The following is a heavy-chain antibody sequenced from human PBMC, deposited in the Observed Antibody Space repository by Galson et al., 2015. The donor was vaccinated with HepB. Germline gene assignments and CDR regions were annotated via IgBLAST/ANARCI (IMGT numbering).Heavy chain of an antibody. V-gene: IGHV1-69*04. Sequence: SVKVSCKASGGTFSSYAISWVRQAPGQGLEWMGRIIPILGIANYAQKFQGRVTITADKSTSTAYMELSSLRSEDTAVYYCASFSSTPPDAFDIWGQGTMVTVSS. D-gene: IGHD2-2*01. CDR2: IIPILGIA. CDR1: GGTFSSYA. CDR3: ASFSSTPPDAFDI. J-gene: IGHJ3*02.